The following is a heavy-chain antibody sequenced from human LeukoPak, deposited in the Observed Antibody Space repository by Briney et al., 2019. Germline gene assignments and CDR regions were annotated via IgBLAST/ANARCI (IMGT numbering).Heavy chain of an antibody. CDR1: GFTFSSYW. CDR2: INSDGSST. V-gene: IGHV3-74*01. J-gene: IGHJ3*02. Sequence: GGSLRLSCAASGFTFSSYWMHWVRQAPGKGLVWVSRINSDGSSTSYADSVKGRFTISIDNAKNTLYLQMNSLRAEDTAVYYCAREGGYYDSSGYYPDAFDIWGQGTMVTVSS. CDR3: AREGGYYDSSGYYPDAFDI. D-gene: IGHD3-22*01.